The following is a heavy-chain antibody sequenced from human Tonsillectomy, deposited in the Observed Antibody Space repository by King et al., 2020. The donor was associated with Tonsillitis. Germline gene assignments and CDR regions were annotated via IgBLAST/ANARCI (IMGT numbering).Heavy chain of an antibody. CDR1: GDTFSSYA. Sequence: QLVQSGAEVKKPGSSVKVSCKASGDTFSSYAISWVRQAPGQGLEWMGRIIPILGITNYAQKFQGRVTITADKSTSTAYMELRSLRSGDTAVYYCARGGDGTFAYGGQGTLVTVSS. J-gene: IGHJ4*02. D-gene: IGHD5-24*01. CDR2: IIPILGIT. CDR3: ARGGDGTFAY. V-gene: IGHV1-69*04.